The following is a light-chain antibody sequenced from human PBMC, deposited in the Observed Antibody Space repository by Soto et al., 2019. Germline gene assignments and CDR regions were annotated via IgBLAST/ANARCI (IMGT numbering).Light chain of an antibody. CDR1: QSVTSNY. V-gene: IGKV3-20*01. CDR3: QQYGTSPIT. J-gene: IGKJ5*01. CDR2: GAS. Sequence: EIVLTQSPGTLSLSPGERATLSCRASQSVTSNYLAWYQQKPGQAPRLLISGASSRATGIPDRFSGSGSGTDFALTITILDPDDFAVYYCQQYGTSPITFGQGTRLEIK.